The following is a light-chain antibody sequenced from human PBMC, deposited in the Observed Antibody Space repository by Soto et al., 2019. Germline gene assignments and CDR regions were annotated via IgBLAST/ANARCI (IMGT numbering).Light chain of an antibody. V-gene: IGKV1-12*01. CDR1: QTIDSW. CDR2: AAS. Sequence: DIQMTQSPSTLSASVGDRVTITCRASQTIDSWLAWYQQRPGKPPNLLIFAASNLQRGVPARFSGSGSGTDFTLTISSLQPEDFATYYCLQLYNYPRTFGQGTKV. CDR3: LQLYNYPRT. J-gene: IGKJ1*01.